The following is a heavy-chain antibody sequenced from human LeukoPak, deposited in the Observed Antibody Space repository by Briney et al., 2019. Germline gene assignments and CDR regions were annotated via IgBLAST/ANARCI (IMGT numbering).Heavy chain of an antibody. Sequence: GGSLRLSCAASGFTFSSYGMHWVRQAPGKGLEWVAVISYDGSNKYYADSVKGRFTISRDNSKNTLYLQMNSLRAEDTAVYYCAKGHPPLNDYGDYFDYWGQGTLVTVSS. CDR3: AKGHPPLNDYGDYFDY. CDR1: GFTFSSYG. D-gene: IGHD4-17*01. J-gene: IGHJ4*02. V-gene: IGHV3-30*18. CDR2: ISYDGSNK.